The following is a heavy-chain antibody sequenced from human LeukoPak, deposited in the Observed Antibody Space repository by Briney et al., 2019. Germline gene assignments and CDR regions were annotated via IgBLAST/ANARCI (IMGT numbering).Heavy chain of an antibody. CDR1: GFTFSSYW. D-gene: IGHD1-26*01. Sequence: PVGSLRLSCAASGFTFSSYWMSWVRQAPGKGLEWVAIIKQDGTGKYYVDSVRGRFTISRDNAKNSLYLQMNSLRAEDAAVYYCARGVGATHFDYWGQGTLVTVSS. CDR2: IKQDGTGK. V-gene: IGHV3-7*04. J-gene: IGHJ4*02. CDR3: ARGVGATHFDY.